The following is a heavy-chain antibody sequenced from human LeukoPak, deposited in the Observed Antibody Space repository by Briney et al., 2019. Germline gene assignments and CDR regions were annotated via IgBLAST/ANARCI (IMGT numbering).Heavy chain of an antibody. V-gene: IGHV3-53*01. CDR1: GFIVSSNY. CDR2: IYGGGST. D-gene: IGHD5-12*01. Sequence: GSLLLSCAASGFIVSSNYMIWVRQAPGKGLEWVSVIYGGGSTYYAGSVKGRFTISRDKSKNTLYLQMNSLRGEDTAVYYCARAWGYNAFDMWGPGTLVTVSS. J-gene: IGHJ3*02. CDR3: ARAWGYNAFDM.